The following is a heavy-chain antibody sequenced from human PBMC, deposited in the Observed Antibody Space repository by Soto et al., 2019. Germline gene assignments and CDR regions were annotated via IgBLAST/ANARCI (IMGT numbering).Heavy chain of an antibody. CDR2: ISAYNGNT. V-gene: IGHV1-18*01. J-gene: IGHJ1*01. D-gene: IGHD3-16*02. CDR1: GYTFTSYG. CDR3: ARGPYDYIWGSYRNTEYFQH. Sequence: ASVKVSCKASGYTFTSYGISWVRQAPGQGLEWMGWISAYNGNTNYAQKLQGRVTMTTDTSTSTAYMELRSLRSDDTAVYYCARGPYDYIWGSYRNTEYFQHWGQGTLVTVSS.